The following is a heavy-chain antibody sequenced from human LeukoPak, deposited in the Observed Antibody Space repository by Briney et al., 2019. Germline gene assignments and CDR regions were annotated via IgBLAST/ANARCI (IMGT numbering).Heavy chain of an antibody. D-gene: IGHD3-10*01. CDR2: IDSDGSDT. J-gene: IGHJ4*02. Sequence: GGSLRLSCAASGFTFSSYEMNWVRQVPGKGLVWVSYIDSDGSDTTYADSVKGRFTISRDNTKNTLYLHMNSLRAEDTAVYYCARDGDYYGSDLDYWGQGTLVTVSS. CDR1: GFTFSSYE. V-gene: IGHV3-74*01. CDR3: ARDGDYYGSDLDY.